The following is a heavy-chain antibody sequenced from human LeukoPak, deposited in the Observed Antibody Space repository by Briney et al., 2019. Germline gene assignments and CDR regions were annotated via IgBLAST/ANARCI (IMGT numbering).Heavy chain of an antibody. CDR3: AKEVSDGMDV. V-gene: IGHV3-23*01. CDR1: GFIFRDYA. D-gene: IGHD2-8*01. Sequence: GGSLRLSCTASGFIFRDYAMSWVRQAPGEGLEWVSVISGSSGSLYYTDSVKGRFTISRDTSKNTLYLQMNSLRAEDTAVYYCAKEVSDGMDVWGQGTTVTVSS. J-gene: IGHJ6*02. CDR2: ISGSSGSL.